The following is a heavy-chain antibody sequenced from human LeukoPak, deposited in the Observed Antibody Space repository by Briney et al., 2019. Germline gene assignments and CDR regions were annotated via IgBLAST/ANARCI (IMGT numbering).Heavy chain of an antibody. D-gene: IGHD3-9*01. CDR3: AKVTFNYDILTGKYYFDY. V-gene: IGHV3-23*01. CDR2: ISGSGGNT. J-gene: IGHJ4*02. Sequence: PGGSLRLSCAASGFTFSSYAMSWVRQAPGKGLEWVSAISGSGGNTYYADSVKGRFTISRDNSKNTLYLQMNSLRAEDTAVYYCAKVTFNYDILTGKYYFDYWGQGTLVTVSS. CDR1: GFTFSSYA.